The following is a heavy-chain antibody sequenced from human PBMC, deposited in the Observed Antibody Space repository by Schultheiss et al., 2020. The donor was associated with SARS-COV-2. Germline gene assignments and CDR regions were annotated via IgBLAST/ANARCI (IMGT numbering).Heavy chain of an antibody. Sequence: RGSLRLSCAASGFTFSSYGMHWVRQAPGKGLEWVAVVSSHGKTQYYADSLRGRFTISRDNAKHSLYLQMNSLRAEDTAVYYCAKVGSSSWAEKRWFDPWGQGTLVTVSS. J-gene: IGHJ5*02. CDR2: VSSHGKTQ. CDR3: AKVGSSSWAEKRWFDP. V-gene: IGHV3-30*18. CDR1: GFTFSSYG. D-gene: IGHD6-13*01.